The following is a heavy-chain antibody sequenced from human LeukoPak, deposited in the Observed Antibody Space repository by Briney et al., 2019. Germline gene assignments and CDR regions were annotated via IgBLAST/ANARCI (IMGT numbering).Heavy chain of an antibody. D-gene: IGHD3-10*01. V-gene: IGHV4-31*03. CDR2: IYYSGST. Sequence: PSETLSLTCTVSGGSISSGGYYWSWIRQHPGKGLEWIGYIYYSGSTYYNPSLKSRVTISVDTSKNQFSLKLSSVTAADTAVYYCARFRVRDKPFDYWGQGTPVTVSS. CDR1: GGSISSGGYY. J-gene: IGHJ4*02. CDR3: ARFRVRDKPFDY.